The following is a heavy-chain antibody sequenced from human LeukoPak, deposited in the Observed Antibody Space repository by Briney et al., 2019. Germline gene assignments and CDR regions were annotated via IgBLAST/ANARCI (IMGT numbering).Heavy chain of an antibody. V-gene: IGHV4-4*02. CDR1: GVPISSSDW. CDR3: ARMIPATPDYFDC. Sequence: SETLSLTCAVSGVPISSSDWWTWVRQTPGTGLEWLGEIHHSGTTNYNPSLKSRVVISVDKSKNQFSLRLKSVTAADTAMYYCARMIPATPDYFDCWGQGTPITVSS. D-gene: IGHD2-15*01. CDR2: IHHSGTT. J-gene: IGHJ4*02.